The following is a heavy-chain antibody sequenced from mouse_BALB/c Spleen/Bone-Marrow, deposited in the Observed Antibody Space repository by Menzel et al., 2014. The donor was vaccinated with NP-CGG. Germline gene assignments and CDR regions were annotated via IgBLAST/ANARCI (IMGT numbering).Heavy chain of an antibody. CDR3: ARDENVGIYWYFDV. Sequence: DVKLVESGGGSVQPGGSLRLSCATSGLTFTDYYMSWVRQPPGKALEWLGFIRNKAKGYTTDYSASVKGRFTISRDNSQRILYLQMNTLRAEDSATYYCARDENVGIYWYFDVWGQGPRSSSPQ. J-gene: IGHJ1*01. V-gene: IGHV7-3*02. CDR2: IRNKAKGYTT. CDR1: GLTFTDYY.